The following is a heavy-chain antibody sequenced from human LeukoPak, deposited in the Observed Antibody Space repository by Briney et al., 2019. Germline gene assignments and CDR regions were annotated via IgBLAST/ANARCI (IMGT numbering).Heavy chain of an antibody. J-gene: IGHJ4*02. CDR1: GGSISTYY. CDR3: ARHSGWYFDY. D-gene: IGHD6-19*01. Sequence: TSETLSLTCTVSGGSISTYYWSWIRQRPGKGLEWIGYIHYSGSTNYNPSLKSRVTISVDTSKNQLSLKLNSVTAADTAVYYCARHSGWYFDYWGQGALVTVSS. V-gene: IGHV4-59*08. CDR2: IHYSGST.